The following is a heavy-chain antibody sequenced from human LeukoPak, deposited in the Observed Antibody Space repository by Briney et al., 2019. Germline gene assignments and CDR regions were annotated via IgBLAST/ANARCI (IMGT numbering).Heavy chain of an antibody. J-gene: IGHJ6*02. V-gene: IGHV4-59*01. CDR1: GGSSSYYY. CDR2: IYYSGTT. D-gene: IGHD4-17*01. CDR3: AREDPQTTVPEGMDV. Sequence: PSETLSLTCTVSGGSSSYYYWSWIRQSPGKGLEWIGYIYYSGTTNYNPSLKSRVTISVDTSKNQFSLQLRSVTAADTAVYYCAREDPQTTVPEGMDVWGQGTTVTVSS.